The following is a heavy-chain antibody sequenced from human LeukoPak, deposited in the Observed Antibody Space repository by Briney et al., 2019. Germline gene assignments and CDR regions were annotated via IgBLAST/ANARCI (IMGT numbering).Heavy chain of an antibody. CDR2: VFYSGTT. CDR1: GXSISSSSYY. D-gene: IGHD3-22*01. Sequence: PSETLSLTCTVSGXSISSSSYYWGWIRQPPGMGLEWIGSVFYSGTTYYNPSLKSRVTISVDTSKNQFSLKLSSVTAADTAVYFCARRSLANSSGPTGVFDPWGQGTLVTVSS. V-gene: IGHV4-39*01. CDR3: ARRSLANSSGPTGVFDP. J-gene: IGHJ5*02.